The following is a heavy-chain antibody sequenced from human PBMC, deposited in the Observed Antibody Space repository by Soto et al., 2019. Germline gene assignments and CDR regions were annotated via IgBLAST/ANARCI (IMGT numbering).Heavy chain of an antibody. V-gene: IGHV4-30-4*01. CDR1: GGSVSSGDYY. CDR2: IYYSGST. CDR3: ARDNILGILYGGMDV. J-gene: IGHJ6*02. D-gene: IGHD3-3*01. Sequence: SETLSLTCTVSGGSVSSGDYYWSWIRQPPGKGLQWIGYIYYSGSTYYNPSLKSRVTISVDTSKNQFSLKLSSVTAADTAVYYCARDNILGILYGGMDVWGQGTTVTVSS.